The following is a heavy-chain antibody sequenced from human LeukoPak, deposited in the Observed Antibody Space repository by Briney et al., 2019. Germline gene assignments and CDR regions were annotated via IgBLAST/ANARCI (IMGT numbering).Heavy chain of an antibody. Sequence: GGSLRLSCAASGFTFSSYGMHWVRQAPGKGLEWVAFIRYDGSNKYYADSVKGRFTISRDNPKNTLYLQMNSLRAEDTAVYYCAKGDSSGYNRGLYWGQGTLVTVSS. V-gene: IGHV3-30*02. CDR2: IRYDGSNK. J-gene: IGHJ4*02. CDR1: GFTFSSYG. D-gene: IGHD3-22*01. CDR3: AKGDSSGYNRGLY.